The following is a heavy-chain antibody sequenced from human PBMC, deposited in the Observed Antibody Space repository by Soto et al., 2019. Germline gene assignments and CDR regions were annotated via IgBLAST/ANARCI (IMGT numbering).Heavy chain of an antibody. Sequence: QVQLVQSGAEVKKPGSSVKVSCKTSGGSFSSHAISWVRQAPGQGLEWVGGIFPTFGTANSALKIQGRVTIPADKSTSVAYMELSSLRSEDTAVDYCAREYDDFGMDVWGQGTTVTVSS. CDR2: IFPTFGTA. CDR3: AREYDDFGMDV. J-gene: IGHJ6*02. V-gene: IGHV1-69*06. CDR1: GGSFSSHA. D-gene: IGHD3-3*01.